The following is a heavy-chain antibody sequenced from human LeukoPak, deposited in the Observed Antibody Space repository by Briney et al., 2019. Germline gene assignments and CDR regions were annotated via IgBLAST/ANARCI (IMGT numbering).Heavy chain of an antibody. CDR3: ASGGYYDSSGSSYFQQ. CDR2: ISGSGDST. D-gene: IGHD3-22*01. V-gene: IGHV3-23*01. J-gene: IGHJ1*01. Sequence: GGSLRLSCAASGFTFSNYAMRWVRQAPGKGLEWVSGISGSGDSTYYADSVKGRFTISRDNSKNTLYLQMNSLRAEDTAVYYCASGGYYDSSGSSYFQQWGQGTLVTVSS. CDR1: GFTFSNYA.